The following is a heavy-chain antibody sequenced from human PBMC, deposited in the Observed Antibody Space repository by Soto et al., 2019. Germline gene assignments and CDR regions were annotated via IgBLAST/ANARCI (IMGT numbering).Heavy chain of an antibody. Sequence: QVQLVESGGGVVQPGRSLTLSCAASGFPFRDYGMHWVRQAPGKGLEWVAVLSYDGSHEDYVDSVKGRFTLSRDNSKNSLDLHLNDVAVEDSAVYYCAKFERNSDLLSSGMDVWAPGTTVTVSS. CDR1: GFPFRDYG. CDR2: LSYDGSHE. V-gene: IGHV3-30*18. J-gene: IGHJ6*02. D-gene: IGHD4-4*01. CDR3: AKFERNSDLLSSGMDV.